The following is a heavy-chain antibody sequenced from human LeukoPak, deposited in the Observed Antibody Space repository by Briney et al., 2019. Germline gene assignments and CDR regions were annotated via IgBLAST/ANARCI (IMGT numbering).Heavy chain of an antibody. CDR3: AKGTELDSYFDY. V-gene: IGHV3-53*01. CDR1: GFTVSSNS. Sequence: GGSLRLSCTVSGFTVSSNSMSWVRQAPGKGLEWVSFIYSDNTHYSDSVKGRFTISRDNSKNTLYLQMNSLRAEDTAVYYCAKGTELDSYFDYWGQGTLVTVSS. CDR2: IYSDNT. J-gene: IGHJ4*02. D-gene: IGHD3-3*02.